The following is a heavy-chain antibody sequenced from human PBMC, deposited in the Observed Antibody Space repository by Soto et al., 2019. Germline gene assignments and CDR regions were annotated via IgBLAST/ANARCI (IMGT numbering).Heavy chain of an antibody. J-gene: IGHJ3*02. V-gene: IGHV3-23*01. CDR2: ISSSGDSA. Sequence: GGSLRLSCAASGFIFSTYAMNWVRQAPGKGLGWVSAISSSGDSAYYAESVRGRFTISRDNSINTLYLQMRSLRPEDTAVYYCAHPRGYGVFDAVDIWGQGTMVTVSS. D-gene: IGHD4-17*01. CDR1: GFIFSTYA. CDR3: AHPRGYGVFDAVDI.